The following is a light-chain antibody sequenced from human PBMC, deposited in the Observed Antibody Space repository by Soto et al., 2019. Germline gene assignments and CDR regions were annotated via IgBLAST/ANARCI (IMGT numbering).Light chain of an antibody. J-gene: IGKJ1*01. V-gene: IGKV1-5*03. Sequence: DIQMTQSPSTLSGSVGDRVTTTCRASQTISSWLAWYQQKPGKAPKLLIYKASTLKSGVPSRFSGSGSGTEFTLTISSLQSEDFAVYSCQQYHSWPPRTFGQGTKVDIK. CDR1: QTISSW. CDR2: KAS. CDR3: QQYHSWPPRT.